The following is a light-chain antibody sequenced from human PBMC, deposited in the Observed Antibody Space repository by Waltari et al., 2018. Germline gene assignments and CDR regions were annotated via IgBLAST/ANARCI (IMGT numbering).Light chain of an antibody. Sequence: QSALPQPPSASGSPGQSVPIPSPGSSSDVGGYNYVSWYQQHPGKAPNPMIYELNKRPAGVPDRFAGSKSGNTASLTVSGLQAEDEADYYCSSSAGSKNLVFGGGTKLTVL. CDR1: SSDVGGYNY. V-gene: IGLV2-8*01. CDR3: SSSAGSKNLV. J-gene: IGLJ2*01. CDR2: ELN.